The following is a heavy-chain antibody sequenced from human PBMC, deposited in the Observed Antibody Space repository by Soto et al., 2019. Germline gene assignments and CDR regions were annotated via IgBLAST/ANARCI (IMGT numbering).Heavy chain of an antibody. CDR3: TTVSYIPFVIVRLAY. Sequence: GGSLRLSCAASGFTFSNAWINWVRQAPGKGLEWVGRIKSKTDGGTTDFAAPVKGRFAISRDDSKNMVYLQMNSLKTEDTAVNYCTTVSYIPFVIVRLAYWAHGTLVTVSS. CDR1: GFTFSNAW. J-gene: IGHJ4*01. D-gene: IGHD3-16*01. CDR2: IKSKTDGGTT. V-gene: IGHV3-15*07.